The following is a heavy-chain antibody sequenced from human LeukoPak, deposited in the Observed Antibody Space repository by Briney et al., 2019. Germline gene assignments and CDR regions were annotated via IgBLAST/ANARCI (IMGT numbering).Heavy chain of an antibody. CDR1: GFTFNKYA. CDR3: SKPREQQLLRIAFDV. V-gene: IGHV3-23*01. CDR2: ISTSGGDA. D-gene: IGHD5/OR15-5a*01. Sequence: PGGSLRLSCVASGFTFNKYAMNCVRQAPGKGLEWVSVISTSGGDAYYADSVKGRFTISRDNSKNTLYLQLNNLRAEDTAVYYCSKPREQQLLRIAFDVWGQGTMVTVSS. J-gene: IGHJ3*01.